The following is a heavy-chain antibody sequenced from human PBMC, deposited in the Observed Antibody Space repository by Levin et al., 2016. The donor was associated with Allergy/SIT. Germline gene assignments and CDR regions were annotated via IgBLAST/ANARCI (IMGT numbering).Heavy chain of an antibody. CDR2: TGASGGTT. J-gene: IGHJ4*02. CDR3: VKGPTGTSFRRYFDS. CDR1: RFTFSTYS. D-gene: IGHD2-2*01. V-gene: IGHV3-23*01. Sequence: GESLKISCAASRFTFSTYSMSWVRQAPGKGLEWVSGTGASGGTTYYADSAEGRFTISRDNSRNTLYLQMNRLRADDAAIYYCVKGPTGTSFRRYFDSWGQGTLVTVSS.